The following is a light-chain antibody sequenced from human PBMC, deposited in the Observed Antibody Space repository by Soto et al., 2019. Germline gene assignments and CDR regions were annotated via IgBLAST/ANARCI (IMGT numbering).Light chain of an antibody. CDR1: NSNIGAGYD. Sequence: SVLKQPPSVSGAPGQMVTLSCHGSNSNIGAGYDVHWYQQLPGTAPKLLIYGNSNRPSGVPDRFSGSKSGTSASLAITGLQAEDEADHYCQSYDSSLSGYVFGTGTKVTVL. CDR2: GNS. CDR3: QSYDSSLSGYV. V-gene: IGLV1-40*01. J-gene: IGLJ1*01.